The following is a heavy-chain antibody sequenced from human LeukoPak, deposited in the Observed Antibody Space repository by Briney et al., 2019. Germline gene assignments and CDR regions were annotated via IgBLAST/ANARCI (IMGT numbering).Heavy chain of an antibody. V-gene: IGHV1-2*02. CDR3: ARGRGGATTGLDH. D-gene: IGHD1-26*01. CDR1: GYTFNGYY. CDR2: INSNSGAR. Sequence: EASVNVSCKASGYTFNGYYMHWVRQAPGQGLESMGWINSNSGARNYGQKFQGRVTMSRDTAINTAYMELTSLTSNDTGVYYCARGRGGATTGLDHWGQGTLVTVSS. J-gene: IGHJ4*02.